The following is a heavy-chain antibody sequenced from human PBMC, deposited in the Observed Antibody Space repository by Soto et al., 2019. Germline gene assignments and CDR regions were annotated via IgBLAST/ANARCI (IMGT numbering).Heavy chain of an antibody. V-gene: IGHV3-11*06. CDR3: ASRQWSSDVVYFEY. D-gene: IGHD2-8*01. CDR2: ISTSSAYT. J-gene: IGHJ4*02. CDR1: EFTFNDYY. Sequence: QVQLVESGGGLVKPGGSLSLSCVASEFTFNDYYRSWIRQVPGKGLGWIAYISTSSAYTHYADPVKRRFTISPDNAQNSLYLQMTSLRVEYTAVYYCASRQWSSDVVYFEYWGQGTLVTVSS.